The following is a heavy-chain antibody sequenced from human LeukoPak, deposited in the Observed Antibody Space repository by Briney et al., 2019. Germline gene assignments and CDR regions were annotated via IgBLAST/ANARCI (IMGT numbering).Heavy chain of an antibody. Sequence: GESLKISCKGSGYIFTSYWIGWVRQMPGKGLEWMGIIYPGDSDTRYSPSFQGQVTISADKSISTAYLQWSSLKASDTAMYYCARHRGQGVRGVIILEEDYWGQGTLVTVSS. CDR1: GYIFTSYW. CDR3: ARHRGQGVRGVIILEEDY. V-gene: IGHV5-51*01. CDR2: IYPGDSDT. D-gene: IGHD3-10*01. J-gene: IGHJ4*02.